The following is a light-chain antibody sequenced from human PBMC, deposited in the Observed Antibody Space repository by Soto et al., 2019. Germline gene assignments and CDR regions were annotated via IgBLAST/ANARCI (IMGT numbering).Light chain of an antibody. J-gene: IGKJ5*01. Sequence: IKTSQFPSTRSATVGDRVTVTCRSGQRISSWLAWYQQQPGKAPKVLIYDASSLQSGVPSRFSGSGSGTEFTLTISSLPPEDFGTYNSLQHKSYPITLGQGTRLE. V-gene: IGKV1-5*01. CDR3: LQHKSYPIT. CDR2: DAS. CDR1: QRISSW.